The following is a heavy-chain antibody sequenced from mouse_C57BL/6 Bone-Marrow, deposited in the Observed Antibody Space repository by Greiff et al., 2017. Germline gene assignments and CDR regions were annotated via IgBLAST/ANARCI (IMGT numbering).Heavy chain of an antibody. D-gene: IGHD2-4*01. V-gene: IGHV1-55*01. J-gene: IGHJ3*01. Sequence: QVQLQQPGAELVKPGASVKMSCKASGYTFTSYWITWVKQRPGQGLEWIGDIYPGSGSTNYNEKFKSKATMTVDKSSSTAYMQLSSLTSEDSAVYYCARVRLRRGWFAYWGQGTLVTVTA. CDR1: GYTFTSYW. CDR3: ARVRLRRGWFAY. CDR2: IYPGSGST.